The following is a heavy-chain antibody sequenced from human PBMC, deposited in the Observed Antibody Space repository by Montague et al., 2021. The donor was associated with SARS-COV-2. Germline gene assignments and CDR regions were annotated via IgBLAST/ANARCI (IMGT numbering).Heavy chain of an antibody. V-gene: IGHV4-59*01. CDR2: IYYSGST. J-gene: IGHJ6*02. CDR3: AREGMVRGSYYYYGMDV. D-gene: IGHD3-10*01. CDR1: GGSISSYY. Sequence: SETLSLTCTVSGGSISSYYWSWIRQHPGKGLEWIGHIYYSGSTNHNPSLKSRVTISVDTTKNQFSLKLSSVTAVDTAVYYCAREGMVRGSYYYYGMDVWGQGTTVTVSS.